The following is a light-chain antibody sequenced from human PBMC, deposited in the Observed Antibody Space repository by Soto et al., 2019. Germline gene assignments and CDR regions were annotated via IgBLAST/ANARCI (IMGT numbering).Light chain of an antibody. CDR2: GAS. CDR1: QSVSSDY. V-gene: IGKV3-20*01. CDR3: QQYGSSPET. J-gene: IGKJ1*01. Sequence: EIVLTQSPGTLSLSPGERATLSCRASQSVSSDYLAWFQQKPGQAPRLLIFGASNRDTGIPDRFSGSGSGTAFTLTISRLEPEDFAMYYCQQYGSSPETFGQGTKVEVK.